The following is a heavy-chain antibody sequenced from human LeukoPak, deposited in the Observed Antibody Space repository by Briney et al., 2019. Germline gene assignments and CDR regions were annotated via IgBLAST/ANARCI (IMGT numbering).Heavy chain of an antibody. Sequence: GGSLRLSCAASGLSFSSHGMRWVRQAPGKGLEWLAVIGSGGSRDSYADSVRGRLTISRDNSKNMLFLQVNSLRVEDTAVYFCARDDTLPDNGLDAWGQGTMVTVSS. CDR2: IGSGGSRD. D-gene: IGHD2-8*01. CDR1: GLSFSSHG. CDR3: ARDDTLPDNGLDA. V-gene: IGHV3-33*01. J-gene: IGHJ3*01.